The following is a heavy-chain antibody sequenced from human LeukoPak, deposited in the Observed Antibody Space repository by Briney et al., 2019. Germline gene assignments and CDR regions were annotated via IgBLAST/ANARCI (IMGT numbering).Heavy chain of an antibody. D-gene: IGHD6-13*01. CDR1: GYTLTELS. CDR2: FDPEDGET. Sequence: ASVKVSCKVSGYTLTELSMHWVRQAPGKGLEWMGGFDPEDGETIYAQKFQGRVTMTEDTSTDTAYMELSGLRSEDTAVYYCATDSGEYSSSPLFDYWGQGTLVTVSS. J-gene: IGHJ4*02. CDR3: ATDSGEYSSSPLFDY. V-gene: IGHV1-24*01.